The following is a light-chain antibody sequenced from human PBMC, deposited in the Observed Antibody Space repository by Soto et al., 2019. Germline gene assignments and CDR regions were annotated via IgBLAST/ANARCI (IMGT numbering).Light chain of an antibody. CDR2: EVS. CDR1: SSDVGAYNY. V-gene: IGLV2-14*01. CDR3: FSFTTASTHV. Sequence: QAALTQPAAVSGCPGQSITISCTGTSSDVGAYNYVSWFQQHPGKAPTLIISEVSNRPSGVSNRFSGSKSGNAASLTISGLQAADEADYFCFSFTTASTHVFGTGTKGTVL. J-gene: IGLJ1*01.